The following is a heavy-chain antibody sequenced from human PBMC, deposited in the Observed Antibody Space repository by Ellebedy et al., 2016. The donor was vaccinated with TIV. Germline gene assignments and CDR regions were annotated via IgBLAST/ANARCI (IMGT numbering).Heavy chain of an antibody. CDR1: GITVSNSF. CDR2: LYSGGSI. CDR3: ARVYGLGHNYVDY. V-gene: IGHV3-53*01. Sequence: GGSLRLSXAASGITVSNSFMIWVRQASGKGLEWLSILYSGGSIYYADSVRGRFTISRDDFRNILFLQMNSLRVDDTAVYYCARVYGLGHNYVDYWGQGTLVTVSS. D-gene: IGHD3-16*01. J-gene: IGHJ4*02.